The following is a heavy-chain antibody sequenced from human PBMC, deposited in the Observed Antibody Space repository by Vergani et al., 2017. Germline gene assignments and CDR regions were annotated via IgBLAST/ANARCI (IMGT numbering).Heavy chain of an antibody. V-gene: IGHV3-9*01. D-gene: IGHD5-18*01. J-gene: IGHJ5*02. CDR1: GFTFDDYA. CDR3: AKAREAMVFLSPWFDP. Sequence: EVQLVESGGGLVQPGRSLRLSCAASGFTFDDYAMHWVRQAPGQGLEWVSGLSWNSGSIGYADSVKGRFTISRDNAKNSLYLQMNSLRAEDTALYYCAKAREAMVFLSPWFDPWGQGTLVTVSS. CDR2: LSWNSGSI.